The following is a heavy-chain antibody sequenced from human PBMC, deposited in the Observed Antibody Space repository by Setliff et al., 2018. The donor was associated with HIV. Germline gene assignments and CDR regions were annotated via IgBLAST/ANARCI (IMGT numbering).Heavy chain of an antibody. Sequence: GGSLRLSCVASGITVSGIYMTWVRQAPGKGLEWVSVINGGTTTYYADTVKGRFTISRDKSKNTLYLQLNSLRAEDTAVYYCAKHECSGGCYYYMDVWGKGIMVTVSS. CDR3: AKHECSGGCYYYMDV. CDR1: GITVSGIY. CDR2: INGGTTT. D-gene: IGHD2-15*01. V-gene: IGHV3-66*04. J-gene: IGHJ6*03.